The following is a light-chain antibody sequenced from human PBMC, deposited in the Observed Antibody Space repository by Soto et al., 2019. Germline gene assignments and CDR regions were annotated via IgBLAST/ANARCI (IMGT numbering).Light chain of an antibody. Sequence: QSVLTQPASVSGSAGQSITISCSGTMRDVGAYNLVSWYQQHPGTAPKLLIYEVRNRPSGMSSRFSGSRSGNTASLTISGLQPEDEGDYYCSAYTARSTLVFGGGTKVTVL. CDR1: MRDVGAYNL. CDR2: EVR. V-gene: IGLV2-14*01. CDR3: SAYTARSTLV. J-gene: IGLJ3*02.